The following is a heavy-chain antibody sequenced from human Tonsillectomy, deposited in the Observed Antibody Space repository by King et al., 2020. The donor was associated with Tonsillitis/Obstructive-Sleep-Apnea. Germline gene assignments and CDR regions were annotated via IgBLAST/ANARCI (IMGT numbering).Heavy chain of an antibody. CDR3: TTHQDDYDSSGYYGGYYFDS. V-gene: IGHV3-15*01. CDR2: IKSKPDGGTT. CDR1: GFTFTEAW. J-gene: IGHJ4*02. D-gene: IGHD3-22*01. Sequence: VQLVESGGGLVKPGGSLRLSCAPSGFTFTEAWMSWVRQAPGKGLEWVGRIKSKPDGGTTDYAAPVKGRFTISRDDSENTLYLQLNSLNMDDTAVYYCTTHQDDYDSSGYYGGYYFDSWGQGTLVTVSS.